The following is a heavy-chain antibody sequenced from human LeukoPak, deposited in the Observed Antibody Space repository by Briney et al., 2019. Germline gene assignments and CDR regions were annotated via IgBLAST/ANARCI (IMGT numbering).Heavy chain of an antibody. Sequence: GASVKVSCMASGYTFTGYYMHWVRQAPGQGLEWMGRINPNSGGTNYAQKFQGRVTMTRDTSISTAYMELSRLRSDDTAVYYCARDRGQWLDLLGVCDYWGQGTLVTVSS. CDR3: ARDRGQWLDLLGVCDY. V-gene: IGHV1-2*06. CDR1: GYTFTGYY. CDR2: INPNSGGT. J-gene: IGHJ4*02. D-gene: IGHD6-19*01.